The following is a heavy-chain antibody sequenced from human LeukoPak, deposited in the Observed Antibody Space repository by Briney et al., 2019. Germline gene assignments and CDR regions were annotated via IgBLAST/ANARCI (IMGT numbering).Heavy chain of an antibody. CDR3: ARGPPGKLLWFGELLYDGGDY. CDR1: GGSISSGGYY. Sequence: PSQTLSLTCTVSGGSISSGGYYWSWIRQHPGKGLEWIGYIYYSGSTYYNPSLKSRVTISVDTSKNQFSLKLSSVTAADTAVYYCARGPPGKLLWFGELLYDGGDYWGQGTLVTVSS. CDR2: IYYSGST. J-gene: IGHJ4*02. V-gene: IGHV4-31*03. D-gene: IGHD3-10*01.